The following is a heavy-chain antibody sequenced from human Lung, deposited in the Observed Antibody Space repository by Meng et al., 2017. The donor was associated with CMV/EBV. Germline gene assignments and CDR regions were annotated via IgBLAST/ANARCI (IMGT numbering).Heavy chain of an antibody. Sequence: GESXKISCAISGFTVSRNSMSWVRQAPGKGPEWVSVIYYDDSTYYADSVKGRFTMSRDSSMNTVFLQMNSLRVEDTAVYYCARRDDLLGFDYWGQGTLVTVSS. CDR1: GFTVSRNS. D-gene: IGHD2-15*01. CDR3: ARRDDLLGFDY. J-gene: IGHJ4*02. V-gene: IGHV3-53*01. CDR2: IYYDDST.